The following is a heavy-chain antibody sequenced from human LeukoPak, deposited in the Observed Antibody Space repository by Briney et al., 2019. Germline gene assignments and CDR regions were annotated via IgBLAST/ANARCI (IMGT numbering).Heavy chain of an antibody. Sequence: SETLSLTCTVSGGSISSYYWSWIRQPPGKGLEWIGYIYYSGSTNYNPSLKSRVTISVDTSKNQFSLKLSSVTAADTAVYYCARGGIAVAGRMFDYWGQGTLVTVSS. CDR3: ARGGIAVAGRMFDY. D-gene: IGHD6-19*01. V-gene: IGHV4-59*01. CDR2: IYYSGST. CDR1: GGSISSYY. J-gene: IGHJ4*02.